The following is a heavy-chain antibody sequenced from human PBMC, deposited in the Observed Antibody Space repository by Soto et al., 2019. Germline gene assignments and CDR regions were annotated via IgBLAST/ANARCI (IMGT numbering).Heavy chain of an antibody. V-gene: IGHV4-4*02. CDR1: GGSFTSNNW. J-gene: IGHJ4*02. D-gene: IGHD1-7*01. Sequence: SETLSLTCAVSGGSFTSNNWWTWVRQPPGQGLEWIGEIYRTGSTNYNPSLKSRVTISLDKSEKQISLKVTSLTAADTAVYYCASRDPGTTADYWGQGTVVTVS. CDR3: ASRDPGTTADY. CDR2: IYRTGST.